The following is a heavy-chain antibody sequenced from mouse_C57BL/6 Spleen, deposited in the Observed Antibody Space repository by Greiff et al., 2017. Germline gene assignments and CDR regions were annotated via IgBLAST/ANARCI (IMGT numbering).Heavy chain of an antibody. CDR3: ARRTGTGYFDV. D-gene: IGHD4-1*01. J-gene: IGHJ1*03. Sequence: QVQLQQSGAELARPGASVKLSCKASCYTFTSYGISWVKQRTGQGLEWIGEIYPRSGNTYYNEKFKGKATLTADKSSSTAYMELRSLTSEDSAVYFCARRTGTGYFDVWGTGTTVTVSS. CDR2: IYPRSGNT. V-gene: IGHV1-81*01. CDR1: CYTFTSYG.